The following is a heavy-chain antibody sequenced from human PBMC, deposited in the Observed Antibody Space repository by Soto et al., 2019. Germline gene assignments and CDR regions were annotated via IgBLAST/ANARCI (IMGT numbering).Heavy chain of an antibody. CDR3: ARDHTTITYNWFDP. J-gene: IGHJ5*02. CDR2: ISSSSSYI. Sequence: EVQLVESGGGLVKPGGSLRLSCAASGFTFSSYSMNWVRQAPGKGLEWVSSISSSSSYIYYADSVKGRFTISRDNAENSLYLQMNSLRAEDTAVYYCARDHTTITYNWFDPWGQGTLVTVSS. D-gene: IGHD5-12*01. CDR1: GFTFSSYS. V-gene: IGHV3-21*01.